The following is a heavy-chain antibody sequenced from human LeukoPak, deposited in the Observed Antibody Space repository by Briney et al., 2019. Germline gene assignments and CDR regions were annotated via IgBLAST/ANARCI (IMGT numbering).Heavy chain of an antibody. CDR2: ISGSGGST. D-gene: IGHD2-15*01. V-gene: IGHV3-23*01. Sequence: PGGSLRLSCAASGFTFSSYAMSWVRQAPGKGLEWVSAISGSGGSTYYADSVKGRFTISRDNSKNTLYLQMNSLRAEDTAVYYCARKGGVFCSGGSCYDYWGQGTPVTVSS. CDR1: GFTFSSYA. J-gene: IGHJ4*02. CDR3: ARKGGVFCSGGSCYDY.